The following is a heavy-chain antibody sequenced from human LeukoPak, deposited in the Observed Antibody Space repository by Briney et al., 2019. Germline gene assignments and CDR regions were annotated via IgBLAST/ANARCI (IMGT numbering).Heavy chain of an antibody. Sequence: GESLKISCQVSGYSFTNYWIVWVRQMPGRGLEWMGIIYPGDSDTKYSPSFQGQVTFSADKSINIVYLQWSSLKASDTAMYYCARQGTGYSFDYWGQGTLVTVSS. CDR3: ARQGTGYSFDY. CDR2: IYPGDSDT. J-gene: IGHJ4*02. D-gene: IGHD2-8*02. CDR1: GYSFTNYW. V-gene: IGHV5-51*01.